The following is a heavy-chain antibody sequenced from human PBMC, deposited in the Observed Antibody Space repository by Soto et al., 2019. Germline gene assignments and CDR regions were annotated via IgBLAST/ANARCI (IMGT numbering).Heavy chain of an antibody. CDR2: IYYSGST. CDR1: GGSISSGDYY. CDR3: ARGGYSGYDFSYFDY. J-gene: IGHJ4*02. D-gene: IGHD5-12*01. Sequence: QVQLQESGPGLVKPSQTLSLTCTVSGGSISSGDYYWSWIRQPPGKGLEWVGYIYYSGSTYYNPSLKSRDTKSVDTSKNQFSLKLSSVTAADTAVYYCARGGYSGYDFSYFDYWGQGTLVTVSS. V-gene: IGHV4-30-4*01.